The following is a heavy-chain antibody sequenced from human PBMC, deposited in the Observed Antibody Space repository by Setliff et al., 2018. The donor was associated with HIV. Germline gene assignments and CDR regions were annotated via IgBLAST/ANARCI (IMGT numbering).Heavy chain of an antibody. CDR3: AKVALELKGDFCYMSV. Sequence: GSLRLFCAASGFDFSAFSMNWVRQSPGKGLEWVSSISHSSHYIYYIDSLEGRFTVSRDNAKNLLYLQMNSLRAEDTAVYYCAKVALELKGDFCYMSVWGKGTTVTVSS. D-gene: IGHD1-7*01. V-gene: IGHV3-21*01. CDR1: GFDFSAFS. J-gene: IGHJ6*04. CDR2: ISHSSHYI.